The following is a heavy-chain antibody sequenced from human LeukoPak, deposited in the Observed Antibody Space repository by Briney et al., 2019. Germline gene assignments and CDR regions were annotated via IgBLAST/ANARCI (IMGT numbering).Heavy chain of an antibody. CDR2: IKQDGSEK. V-gene: IGHV3-7*01. Sequence: GGSLRLSCAASGFTFSSYWMSWVRQAPGKGLEWAANIKQDGSEKYYVDSVKGRFTISRDNAKNSLYLQMNSLRAEDTAVYYCAREYYDTLTGYYTDYWGQGTLVTVSS. J-gene: IGHJ4*02. CDR3: AREYYDTLTGYYTDY. CDR1: GFTFSSYW. D-gene: IGHD3-9*01.